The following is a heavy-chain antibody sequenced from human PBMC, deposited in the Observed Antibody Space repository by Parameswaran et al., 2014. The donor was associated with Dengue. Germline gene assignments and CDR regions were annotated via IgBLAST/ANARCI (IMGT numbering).Heavy chain of an antibody. CDR3: AKDRGQGRWYFDL. Sequence: WIRQPPGKGLEWVAVISYDGSNKYYADSVKGRFTISRDNSKNTLYLQMNSLRAEDTAVYYCAKDRGQGRWYFDLWGRGTLVTVSS. J-gene: IGHJ2*01. D-gene: IGHD2-15*01. V-gene: IGHV3-30*18. CDR2: ISYDGSNK.